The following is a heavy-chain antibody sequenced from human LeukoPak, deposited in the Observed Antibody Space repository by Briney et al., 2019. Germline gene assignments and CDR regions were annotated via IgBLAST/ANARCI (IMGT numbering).Heavy chain of an antibody. CDR1: GGSISQYY. D-gene: IGHD3-10*01. J-gene: IGHJ4*02. V-gene: IGHV4-59*12. Sequence: SETLSLTCAVSGGSISQYYWSWLQQAPGKGLEWIGYIHASGTTTYNPSLKSRVTISVDKSKNQFSLKLSSVTAADTAVYYCARVGRDRTFDYWGQGTLVTVSS. CDR3: ARVGRDRTFDY. CDR2: IHASGTT.